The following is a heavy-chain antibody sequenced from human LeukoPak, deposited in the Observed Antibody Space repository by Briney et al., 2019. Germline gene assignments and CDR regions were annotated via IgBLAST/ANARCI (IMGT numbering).Heavy chain of an antibody. CDR1: GGSIGTYY. V-gene: IGHV4-59*08. CDR3: ARHIGGGIEDMDV. J-gene: IGHJ6*03. D-gene: IGHD3-16*02. Sequence: PSETLYLTCTVSGGSIGTYYWSWIRQCPGKGLEWIGYIYVTGTRYNPHLQSRVTISVDRSSNQFFLKMSSVTAADTGVYYCARHIGGGIEDMDVWGKGTKVIVSS. CDR2: IYVTGT.